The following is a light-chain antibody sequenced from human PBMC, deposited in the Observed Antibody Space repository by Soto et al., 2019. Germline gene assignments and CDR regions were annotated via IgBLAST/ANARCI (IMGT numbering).Light chain of an antibody. CDR1: SSDIGTYNF. CDR3: CSYAGTYTLV. V-gene: IGLV2-11*01. CDR2: DVT. J-gene: IGLJ3*02. Sequence: QSALTQPRSVSGSPGQSVTFSCIGTSSDIGTYNFVSWYQQYPGKAPKLMIYDVTKRPSGVPQRFSGSKSGNTASLTISGLQAEDEADYYCCSYAGTYTLVFGGGTKLTVL.